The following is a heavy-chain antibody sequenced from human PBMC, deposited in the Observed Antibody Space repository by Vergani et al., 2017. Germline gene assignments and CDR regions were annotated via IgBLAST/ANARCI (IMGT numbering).Heavy chain of an antibody. CDR3: ARGDYGILTGYRY. Sequence: QVQVVQSGAEVKKSGASVKVSCKTSGYTFSNYYMHWVRQAPGQGLEWMGIINPSGGHTNYAQKFQGRVTMTRDTSTGTVYMELSSLRSEDKAIYYCARGDYGILTGYRYWGQGTLVTVSA. CDR1: GYTFSNYY. J-gene: IGHJ4*02. CDR2: INPSGGHT. D-gene: IGHD3-9*01. V-gene: IGHV1-46*03.